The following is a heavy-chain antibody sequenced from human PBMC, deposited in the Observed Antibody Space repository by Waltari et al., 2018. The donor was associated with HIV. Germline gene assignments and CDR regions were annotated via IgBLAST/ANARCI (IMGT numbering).Heavy chain of an antibody. CDR2: IKQDESEK. Sequence: EVQLVESGGGLVQPGGSLRLSCAASGFTFSSYWMSWVRQAPGKGLEWVANIKQDESEKYYVDSVKGRLTISRDNAKNSLYLQMNSLRAEDTAVYYCARDDPLYYDSSGYSDWGQGTLVTVSS. J-gene: IGHJ4*02. CDR1: GFTFSSYW. CDR3: ARDDPLYYDSSGYSD. V-gene: IGHV3-7*01. D-gene: IGHD3-22*01.